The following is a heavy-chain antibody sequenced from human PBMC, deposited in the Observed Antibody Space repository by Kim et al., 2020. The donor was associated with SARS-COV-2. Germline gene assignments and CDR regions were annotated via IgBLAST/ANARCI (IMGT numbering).Heavy chain of an antibody. Sequence: ASVKVSCKASGYTFTSYDINWVRQATGQGLEWMGWMNPNSGNTGYAPKFQGRVTMTRNTSISTAYMELSSLRSEDTAVYYCAREGAKSYYGSGSYLNWFDPWGQGTLVTVSS. CDR3: AREGAKSYYGSGSYLNWFDP. J-gene: IGHJ5*02. CDR1: GYTFTSYD. D-gene: IGHD3-10*01. CDR2: MNPNSGNT. V-gene: IGHV1-8*01.